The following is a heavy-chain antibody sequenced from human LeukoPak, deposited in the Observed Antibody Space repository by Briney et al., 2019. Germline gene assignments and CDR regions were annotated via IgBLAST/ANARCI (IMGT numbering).Heavy chain of an antibody. CDR1: GCSFSNYA. J-gene: IGHJ4*02. D-gene: IGHD2-21*01. V-gene: IGHV3-23*01. CDR2: ISGSGRST. Sequence: GGSLRLSCAASGCSFSNYAMSWVRQAPGKGLEWVSVISGSGRSTYYADSVRGRFTISRDNSKNTLYLQVHSLSAADTAVYYCARDGGGINSWFWAYDYWGQGALVTVSS. CDR3: ARDGGGINSWFWAYDY.